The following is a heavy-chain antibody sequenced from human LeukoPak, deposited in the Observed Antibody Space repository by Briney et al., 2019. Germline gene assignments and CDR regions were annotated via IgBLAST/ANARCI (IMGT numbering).Heavy chain of an antibody. CDR2: IYHTGST. J-gene: IGHJ4*02. CDR3: ARAGWIITSGIDY. CDR1: GYSISRGYY. V-gene: IGHV4-38-2*01. D-gene: IGHD3-10*01. Sequence: SETLSLTCGVSGYSISRGYYWAWIRQPPGKGLEWIGTIYHTGSTYYPPSLGSRVTISVDTSKNEFSLNLNSVTAADTAVYYCARAGWIITSGIDYWGQGALVTVSS.